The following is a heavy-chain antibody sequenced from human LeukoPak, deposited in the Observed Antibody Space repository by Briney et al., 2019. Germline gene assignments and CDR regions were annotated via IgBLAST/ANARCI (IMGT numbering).Heavy chain of an antibody. J-gene: IGHJ4*02. CDR3: ARDADWSPFY. CDR2: VASDGSYK. V-gene: IGHV3-30*04. CDR1: GFTFSSYS. D-gene: IGHD3/OR15-3a*01. Sequence: GRSLRLSCAASGFTFSSYSLHWVRQAPGQGLEWVAHVASDGSYKWYADSVRGRFTISRDNSKNTLFLQMNSLGAEDTGVYYCARDADWSPFYWGQGTLVTVSS.